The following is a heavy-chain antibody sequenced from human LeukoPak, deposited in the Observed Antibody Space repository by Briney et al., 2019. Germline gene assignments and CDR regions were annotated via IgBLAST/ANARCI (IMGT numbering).Heavy chain of an antibody. Sequence: PGGSLRLSCAASGFTFSSHSMNWVRQAPGKGLEWVSSISSSSSYIYYADSVKGRFTVSRDNAKNSLYLQMNSLRAEDTAVYYCARVRGGYCSGGSCPGGTNDYWGQGTLVTVSS. D-gene: IGHD2-15*01. CDR1: GFTFSSHS. V-gene: IGHV3-21*01. CDR3: ARVRGGYCSGGSCPGGTNDY. J-gene: IGHJ4*02. CDR2: ISSSSSYI.